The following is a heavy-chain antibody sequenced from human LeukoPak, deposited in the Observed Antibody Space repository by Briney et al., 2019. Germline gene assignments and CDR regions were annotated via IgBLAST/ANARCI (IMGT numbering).Heavy chain of an antibody. CDR2: ISTTSTYI. Sequence: GGSLRLSCAASGFTFSSYNMNWVRQAPGKGLDWVSSISTTSTYISYTDSVKGRFTISRDNAKNSLYLQMNSLRAEDTAVYYCARDSAVTGTTGPWGQGTLVTVSS. CDR1: GFTFSSYN. CDR3: ARDSAVTGTTGP. J-gene: IGHJ5*02. V-gene: IGHV3-21*01. D-gene: IGHD1-14*01.